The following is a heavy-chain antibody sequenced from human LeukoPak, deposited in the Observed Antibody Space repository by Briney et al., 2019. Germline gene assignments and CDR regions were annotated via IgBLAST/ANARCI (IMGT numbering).Heavy chain of an antibody. V-gene: IGHV3-30*02. CDR2: IRHDGSKE. D-gene: IGHD3-22*01. J-gene: IGHJ4*02. CDR3: ARERDRGMDY. Sequence: GGSLRLSCVASGFIFSTYDMHWVRQAPGKGLEWVACIRHDGSKEYYADSVKGRFTISRGNSKNTIYLQSNSLRVEDTAVYYCARERDRGMDYWGQGTLVTVSS. CDR1: GFIFSTYD.